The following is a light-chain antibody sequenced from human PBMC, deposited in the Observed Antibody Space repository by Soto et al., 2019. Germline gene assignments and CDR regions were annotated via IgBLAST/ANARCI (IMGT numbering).Light chain of an antibody. J-gene: IGKJ1*01. CDR2: GAS. CDR1: QSVSTNY. CDR3: QQYGSSPPT. V-gene: IGKV3-20*01. Sequence: EIVLTQSPGTLSLSPGERATLSCRASQSVSTNYLAWYQRKPGQAPRLLIYGASSRATDIPDRFSGSGSGKDFTLTITRLKPEDFAVYYCQQYGSSPPTFGQGTKVEIK.